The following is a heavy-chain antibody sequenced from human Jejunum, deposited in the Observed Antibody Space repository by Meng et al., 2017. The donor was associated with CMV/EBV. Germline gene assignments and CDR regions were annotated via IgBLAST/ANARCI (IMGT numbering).Heavy chain of an antibody. D-gene: IGHD2-15*01. V-gene: IGHV4-59*01. CDR3: ASSGGTLFGMDV. Sequence: TVAGGSISTYYWSWIRQPPGKGLEWIGYIYYSGSTNYNSSLKSRVTISVDTSKNQFSLKLSSVTAADTAVYYCASSGGTLFGMDVWGQGTTVTVSS. CDR2: IYYSGST. J-gene: IGHJ6*02. CDR1: GGSISTYY.